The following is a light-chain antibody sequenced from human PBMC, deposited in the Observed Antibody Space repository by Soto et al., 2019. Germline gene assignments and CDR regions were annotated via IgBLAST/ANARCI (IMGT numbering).Light chain of an antibody. J-gene: IGKJ4*01. Sequence: DIVMTQSPDSLAVSLGGRATINCKSSQSVLYSTNNKNYLAWYQQKPGQAPKLLIYWAATRGSGVPDRFSGSGSGTDFTLTISSLQAEDVAVYYCQQYYITPLTFGGGTKVEIK. CDR1: QSVLYSTNNKNY. CDR3: QQYYITPLT. CDR2: WAA. V-gene: IGKV4-1*01.